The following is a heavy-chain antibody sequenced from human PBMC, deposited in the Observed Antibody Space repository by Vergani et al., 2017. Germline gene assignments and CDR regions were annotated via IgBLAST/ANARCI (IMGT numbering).Heavy chain of an antibody. J-gene: IGHJ3*02. CDR2: IYYSGST. D-gene: IGHD3-16*02. Sequence: QVQLQQWGAGLLKPSETLSLTCAVYGGSFSGYYWSWIRQPPGKGLEWIGYIYYSGSTNYNPSLKSRVTISVDTSKNQFSLKLSSVTAADTAVYYCARESHDYVWGSYRYDAFDIWGQGTMVTVSS. V-gene: IGHV4-34*11. CDR3: ARESHDYVWGSYRYDAFDI. CDR1: GGSFSGYY.